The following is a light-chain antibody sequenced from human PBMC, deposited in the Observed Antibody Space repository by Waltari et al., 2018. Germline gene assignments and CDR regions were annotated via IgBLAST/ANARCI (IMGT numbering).Light chain of an antibody. CDR1: QSVSSY. CDR3: QQRSNWPPT. J-gene: IGKJ1*01. CDR2: DAS. V-gene: IGKV3-11*01. Sequence: IVLTHSPATLSLSPGERATLSCRASQSVSSYLAWYQQKPGQAPRLLIYDASNRATGIPARFSGSGSGTDFTLTISSLEPEDCAVYYCQQRSNWPPTFGQGTKVEIK.